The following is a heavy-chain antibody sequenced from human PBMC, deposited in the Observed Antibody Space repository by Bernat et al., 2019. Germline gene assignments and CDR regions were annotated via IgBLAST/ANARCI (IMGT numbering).Heavy chain of an antibody. CDR1: GFTFSTYW. D-gene: IGHD6-13*01. J-gene: IGHJ4*02. Sequence: EVQLVESGGGLVQPGGSLRLSCTASGFTFSTYWMTWVRQAPGKGLEWVASIKQDGSEKYSLDSVKCRFTISIDNTKNSLYLEMNSLRGEDTAVYYCATRPRQPESWGQGTLVTVSS. CDR3: ATRPRQPES. V-gene: IGHV3-7*01. CDR2: IKQDGSEK.